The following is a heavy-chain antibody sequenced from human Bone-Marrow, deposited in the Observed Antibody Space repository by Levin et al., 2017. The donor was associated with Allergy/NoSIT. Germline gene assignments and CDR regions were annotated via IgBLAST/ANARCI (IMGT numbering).Heavy chain of an antibody. CDR2: IIPILDIT. J-gene: IGHJ4*02. CDR3: ARGGMGAVPVEY. D-gene: IGHD3-16*01. Sequence: PGESLKISCKASGGTFNSHTITWVRQAPGQGLEWMGRIIPILDITNYAQNFQDRVTITADRSTGTAFMELNSLRSDDTATYDCARGGMGAVPVEYWGQGTLVTVSS. CDR1: GGTFNSHT. V-gene: IGHV1-69*02.